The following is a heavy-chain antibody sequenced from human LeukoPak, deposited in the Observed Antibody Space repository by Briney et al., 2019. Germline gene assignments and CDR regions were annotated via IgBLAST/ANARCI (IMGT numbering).Heavy chain of an antibody. D-gene: IGHD3-9*01. CDR1: GGSISSYY. CDR2: ICYSGST. V-gene: IGHV4-59*01. J-gene: IGHJ4*02. Sequence: SETLTLTCTVSGGSISSYYWSWIRQPPGKGLEWVGYICYSGSTIYNPSLKRRVSISVDTSKNQFSLKLSSVTAADTAVYYCARIFGLNFDYWGQGTLVTVSS. CDR3: ARIFGLNFDY.